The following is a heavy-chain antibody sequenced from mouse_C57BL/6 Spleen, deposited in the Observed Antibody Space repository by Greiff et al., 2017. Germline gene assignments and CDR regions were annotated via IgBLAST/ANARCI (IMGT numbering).Heavy chain of an antibody. Sequence: VQLQQPGAELVRPGSSVKLSCKASGYTFTSYWMHWVKQRPIQGLEWIGNIDPSDSETHYTQKFQDKATLTVDKSSSTAYMQLSSLTSEDSAVYYGARSGYGYDGDYYAMDYWGQGTSVTVSS. V-gene: IGHV1-52*01. J-gene: IGHJ4*01. CDR3: ARSGYGYDGDYYAMDY. CDR1: GYTFTSYW. CDR2: IDPSDSET. D-gene: IGHD2-2*01.